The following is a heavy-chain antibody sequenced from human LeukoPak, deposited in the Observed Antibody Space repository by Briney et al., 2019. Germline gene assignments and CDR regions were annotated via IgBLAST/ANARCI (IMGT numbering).Heavy chain of an antibody. D-gene: IGHD6-19*01. Sequence: SQTLSLTCAISGDSVSSNSAARNWIRQSPSRGLEWLGRTYYRSKWYNDYAVSVKSRITINPDTSKNQFSLRLNSVTPEDTAVYYCARDTPSPYSSGWFLFDYWGQGTLVTVSS. V-gene: IGHV6-1*01. CDR1: GDSVSSNSAA. CDR3: ARDTPSPYSSGWFLFDY. J-gene: IGHJ4*02. CDR2: TYYRSKWYN.